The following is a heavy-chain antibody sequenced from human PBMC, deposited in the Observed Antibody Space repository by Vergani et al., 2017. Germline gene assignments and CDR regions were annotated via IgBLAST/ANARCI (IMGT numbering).Heavy chain of an antibody. V-gene: IGHV3-23*01. CDR3: AKSKGHYYDSSGYYFGDAFDI. J-gene: IGHJ3*02. D-gene: IGHD3-22*01. CDR1: GFTFSSYA. Sequence: EVQLLESGGGLVQPGGSLRLSCAASGFTFSSYAMSWVRQAPGKGLEWVSAISGSGGSTYYADSVKGRFTISRDNSQNTLYLQMNSLRAEDTAVYYCAKSKGHYYDSSGYYFGDAFDIWGQGTMVTVSS. CDR2: ISGSGGST.